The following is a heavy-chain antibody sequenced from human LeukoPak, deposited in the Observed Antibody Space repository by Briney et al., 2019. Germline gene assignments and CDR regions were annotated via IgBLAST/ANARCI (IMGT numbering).Heavy chain of an antibody. V-gene: IGHV1-18*01. CDR1: GYTFTSYG. J-gene: IGHJ4*02. CDR3: ARGPISYSNYYFDY. Sequence: GASVKVSCKAFGYTFTSYGISWVRQAPGQGLEWMGWISAYNGNTNYAQKLQGRVTMTTDTSTSTAYTELRSLRSDDTAVYYCARGPISYSNYYFDYWGQGTLVTVSS. D-gene: IGHD4-11*01. CDR2: ISAYNGNT.